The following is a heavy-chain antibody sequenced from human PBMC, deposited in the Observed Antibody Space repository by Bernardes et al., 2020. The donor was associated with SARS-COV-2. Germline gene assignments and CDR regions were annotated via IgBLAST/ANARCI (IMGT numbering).Heavy chain of an antibody. V-gene: IGHV1-2*02. Sequence: SVKVSCKASGYKFTGHYMDWVRQAPGQGLEWVGWINPNSGRTDFAREFQGRVTLTLDTYSSAAYMEVTGLRAGESAVYYCARGPRGANSYGLKDAKNNWFDPWGQGTLVTVSS. D-gene: IGHD3-16*01. CDR1: GYKFTGHY. CDR2: INPNSGRT. CDR3: ARGPRGANSYGLKDAKNNWFDP. J-gene: IGHJ5*02.